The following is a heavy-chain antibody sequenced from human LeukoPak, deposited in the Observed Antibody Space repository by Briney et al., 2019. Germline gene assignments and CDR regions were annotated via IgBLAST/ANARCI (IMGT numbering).Heavy chain of an antibody. V-gene: IGHV4-59*01. CDR3: ARVWSYDFWSGTPYAFDI. CDR2: IYYSGST. Sequence: SETLSLTCTVSGGSISSYYWSWIRQPPGKGLEWIGYIYYSGSTNYNPSLKSRVTISVDTSKNQFSLKLSSVTAADTAVYYCARVWSYDFWSGTPYAFDIWGQGTRVTVSS. J-gene: IGHJ3*02. CDR1: GGSISSYY. D-gene: IGHD3-3*01.